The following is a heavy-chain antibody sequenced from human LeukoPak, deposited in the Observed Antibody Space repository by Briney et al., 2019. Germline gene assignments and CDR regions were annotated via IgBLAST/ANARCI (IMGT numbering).Heavy chain of an antibody. J-gene: IGHJ6*02. Sequence: GGSLRLSCAASGFTLSRYWMHWVRQAPGKGLEWVSGISWNSGSIGYADSVKGRFTISRDNAKNSLYLQMNSLRAEDTALYYCAKDIFAGNYYYYGMDVWGQGTTVTVSS. CDR1: GFTLSRYW. D-gene: IGHD1-1*01. V-gene: IGHV3-9*01. CDR2: ISWNSGSI. CDR3: AKDIFAGNYYYYGMDV.